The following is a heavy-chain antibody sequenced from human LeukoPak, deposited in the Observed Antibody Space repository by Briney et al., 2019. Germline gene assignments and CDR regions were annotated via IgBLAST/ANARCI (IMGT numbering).Heavy chain of an antibody. CDR2: IYSGGST. J-gene: IGHJ6*02. Sequence: GGSLRLSCAASGFTVSSNYMSWVRQAPGKGLEWVSVIYSGGSTYYADSVKGRFTISRDNSKNTLYLQMNSLSAEDTAVYYCTKDMALILVTDNGMDVWGQGTTVTVSS. CDR1: GFTVSSNY. D-gene: IGHD2-21*02. CDR3: TKDMALILVTDNGMDV. V-gene: IGHV3-53*05.